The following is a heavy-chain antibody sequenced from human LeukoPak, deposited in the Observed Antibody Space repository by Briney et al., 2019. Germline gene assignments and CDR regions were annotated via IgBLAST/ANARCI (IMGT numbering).Heavy chain of an antibody. D-gene: IGHD3/OR15-3a*01. CDR2: IYYIGTT. Sequence: SETLSLTCTVSAYSISNDYYWVWIRQPPGKGLEWIGSIYYIGTTYYNPSLKSRVTISVDTSKNQFSLRLSSVTAADTAVYYCAKEVARRTGGFDPWGQGTLVTVSS. CDR1: AYSISNDYY. CDR3: AKEVARRTGGFDP. V-gene: IGHV4-38-2*02. J-gene: IGHJ5*02.